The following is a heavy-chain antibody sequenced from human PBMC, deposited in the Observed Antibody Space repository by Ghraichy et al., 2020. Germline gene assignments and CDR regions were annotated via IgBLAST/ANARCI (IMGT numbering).Heavy chain of an antibody. V-gene: IGHV3-21*01. J-gene: IGHJ6*03. Sequence: GGSLRLSCAASGFTFSSYIMNWVRQAPGKGLVWVSSISSTSSYIYYADSVKGRFTISRDNAKNSLYLQMNSLRAEDTAVYYCARDWSGSYAAYYYYMDVWGKGTTVTVSS. CDR2: ISSTSSYI. D-gene: IGHD1-26*01. CDR1: GFTFSSYI. CDR3: ARDWSGSYAAYYYYMDV.